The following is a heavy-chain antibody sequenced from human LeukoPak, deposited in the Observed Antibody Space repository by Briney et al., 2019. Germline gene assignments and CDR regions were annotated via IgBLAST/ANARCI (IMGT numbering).Heavy chain of an antibody. D-gene: IGHD2-2*01. J-gene: IGHJ2*01. Sequence: SETLSPTCTVSGGSISSYYWSWIRQPPGKGLEWIGYIYYSGSTYYNPSLKSRVTISVDTSKNQFSLKLSSVTAADTAVYYCAREDIVVVPAAKNGWYFDLWGRGTLVTVSS. CDR3: AREDIVVVPAAKNGWYFDL. CDR1: GGSISSYY. CDR2: IYYSGST. V-gene: IGHV4-4*08.